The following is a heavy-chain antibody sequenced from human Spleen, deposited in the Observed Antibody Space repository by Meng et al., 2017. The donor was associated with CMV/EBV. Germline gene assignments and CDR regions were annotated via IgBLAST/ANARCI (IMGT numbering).Heavy chain of an antibody. D-gene: IGHD5-24*01. Sequence: GTFSSYAISWVRQAPGQGLEWMGGIIPIIGTPNYAQKFQGRVTITTDESTSTAYMELSSLRSEDTAVYYCATSGEMATLGPRMYFDYWGQGTLVTVSS. V-gene: IGHV1-69*05. CDR2: IIPIIGTP. CDR3: ATSGEMATLGPRMYFDY. CDR1: GTFSSYA. J-gene: IGHJ4*02.